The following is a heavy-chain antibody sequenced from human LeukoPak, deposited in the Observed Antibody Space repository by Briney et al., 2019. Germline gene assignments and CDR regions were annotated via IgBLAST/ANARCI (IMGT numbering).Heavy chain of an antibody. CDR1: GFTPSSYG. Sequence: TGGSLRLSCAASGFTPSSYGMHWVRQAPGKGLEWVAVISYDGSNKYYADSVKGRFTISRDNSKNTLYLQMNSLRAEDTAVYYCAKGGSYYDILTGLFDYWGQGTLVTVSS. CDR3: AKGGSYYDILTGLFDY. CDR2: ISYDGSNK. J-gene: IGHJ4*02. D-gene: IGHD3-9*01. V-gene: IGHV3-30*18.